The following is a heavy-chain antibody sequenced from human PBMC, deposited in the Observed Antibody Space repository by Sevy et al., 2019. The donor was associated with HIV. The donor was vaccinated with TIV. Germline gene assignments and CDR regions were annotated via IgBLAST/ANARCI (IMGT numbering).Heavy chain of an antibody. CDR3: VQGGEGH. CDR1: GFIFSNSW. V-gene: IGHV3-7*01. J-gene: IGHJ4*02. Sequence: GGSLRLSCAASGFIFSNSWMGWVRQAPGRGLECVAAIKPDGSDKYYVDSVKGRFIVSRANAKNSLFLQMNSLRDEDTAVYYCVQGGEGHWGQGALVTVSS. CDR2: IKPDGSDK. D-gene: IGHD3-16*01.